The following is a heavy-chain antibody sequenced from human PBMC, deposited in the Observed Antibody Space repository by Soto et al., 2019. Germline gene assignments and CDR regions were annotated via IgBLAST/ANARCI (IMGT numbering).Heavy chain of an antibody. Sequence: GGSLRLSCAASGFIFTNYAMTWVRQAPGKGLEWVSGITGSGGSTYYADSVKGRFTISRDNSKNTLFLHMNGLRAEDTAVYYCAKALRYITVFGVADFDYWGQGTLVTVSS. CDR1: GFIFTNYA. J-gene: IGHJ4*02. D-gene: IGHD3-3*01. V-gene: IGHV3-23*01. CDR2: ITGSGGST. CDR3: AKALRYITVFGVADFDY.